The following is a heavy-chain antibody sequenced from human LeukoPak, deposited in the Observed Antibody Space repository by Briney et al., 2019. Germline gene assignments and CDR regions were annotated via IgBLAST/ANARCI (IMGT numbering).Heavy chain of an antibody. Sequence: GGSLRLSCAASGFTFDDYAMHWVRQAPGKGLEWVSGISWNSDNKGYADSVKGRFTISRDNAKNSLYLQMNSLRAEDMALYYCARMTTVTRYFDYWGQGTLVTVSS. D-gene: IGHD4-11*01. CDR1: GFTFDDYA. V-gene: IGHV3-9*03. CDR3: ARMTTVTRYFDY. CDR2: ISWNSDNK. J-gene: IGHJ4*02.